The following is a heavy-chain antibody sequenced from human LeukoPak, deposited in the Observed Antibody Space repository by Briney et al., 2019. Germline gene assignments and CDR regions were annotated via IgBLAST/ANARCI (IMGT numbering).Heavy chain of an antibody. J-gene: IGHJ4*02. D-gene: IGHD2-15*01. CDR3: ARDRPTGRSRGVVVQ. Sequence: GASLRLSCAASGFTFDTYAMTWVRQAPGKGLEWVSSISSSGTYIYYAESLRGRSTISRDNTKNFLYLQLSTLRVEDTAVYYCARDRPTGRSRGVVVQWGQGTLVTVSS. CDR1: GFTFDTYA. CDR2: ISSSGTYI. V-gene: IGHV3-21*01.